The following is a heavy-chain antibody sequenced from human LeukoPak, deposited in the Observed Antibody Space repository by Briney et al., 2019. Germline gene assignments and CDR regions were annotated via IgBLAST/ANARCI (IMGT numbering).Heavy chain of an antibody. D-gene: IGHD5-12*01. J-gene: IGHJ4*02. Sequence: SVKVSCKASGGTFSSYAISWVRQAPGQGLEWMGGIIPIFGTANYAQKFQGRVTITADESTSTAYMELSSPRSEDTAVYYCARTESGYDFPHLFDYWGQGTLVTVSS. CDR2: IIPIFGTA. CDR1: GGTFSSYA. CDR3: ARTESGYDFPHLFDY. V-gene: IGHV1-69*13.